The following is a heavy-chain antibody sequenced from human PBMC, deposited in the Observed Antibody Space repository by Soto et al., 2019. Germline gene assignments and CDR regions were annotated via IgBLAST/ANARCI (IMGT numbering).Heavy chain of an antibody. V-gene: IGHV1-46*01. CDR3: ARLADDSYCYGASVAVPLYYFDS. D-gene: IGHD5-18*01. J-gene: IGHJ4*02. CDR2: IKPSGGST. Sequence: QVQLVQTGAEVKKPGASVKVSCKASGYTFTSYYMHWVRQAPGQGLEWMGIIKPSGGSTSYAQKFQGTVTMSRVTSTSTCYLELSSLRSEDTAVYYCARLADDSYCYGASVAVPLYYFDSWGQGTLVTVSS. CDR1: GYTFTSYY.